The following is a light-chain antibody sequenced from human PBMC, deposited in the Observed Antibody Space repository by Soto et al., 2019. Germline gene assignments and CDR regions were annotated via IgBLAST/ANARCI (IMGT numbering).Light chain of an antibody. CDR2: AAS. CDR1: QSISRN. CDR3: QQSYTTVSIT. V-gene: IGKV1-39*01. J-gene: IGKJ5*01. Sequence: DIQMTQSPSSLSASVGDRVTITCRASQSISRNLNWYQHKPGKAPKLLIYAASSLRNGVPSRFSGSGSGTDFTLSISSLQPEDFATYYCQQSYTTVSITFGQGTRLEIK.